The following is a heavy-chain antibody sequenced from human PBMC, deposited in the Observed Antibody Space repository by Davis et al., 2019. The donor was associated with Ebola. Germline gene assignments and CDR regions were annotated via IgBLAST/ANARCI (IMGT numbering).Heavy chain of an antibody. CDR3: ARGRHICTNGVCYGPWFDP. V-gene: IGHV4-4*02. CDR2: IYYSGST. Sequence: MPSETLSLTCAVSGGSISSSNLCSWVRQPPGKGLEWIGYIYYSGSTNYNPSLKSRVTISVDTSKNQFSLKLSSVTAADTAVYYCARGRHICTNGVCYGPWFDPWGQGTLVTVSS. D-gene: IGHD2-8*01. J-gene: IGHJ5*02. CDR1: GGSISSSNL.